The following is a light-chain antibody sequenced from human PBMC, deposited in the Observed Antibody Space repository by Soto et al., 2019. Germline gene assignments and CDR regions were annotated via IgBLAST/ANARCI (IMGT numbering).Light chain of an antibody. CDR3: QQTYTTPRT. CDR2: GAS. CDR1: QRISTY. J-gene: IGKJ1*01. V-gene: IGKV1-39*01. Sequence: DVQMTQSPSSLSAYVGDRVTITCRASQRISTYVNWYQQKPGKAPDLLIYGASSLQSGVPSRFSGSGSGTDFTLTISSLQPEDFASYYCQQTYTTPRTFGQGTKVEI.